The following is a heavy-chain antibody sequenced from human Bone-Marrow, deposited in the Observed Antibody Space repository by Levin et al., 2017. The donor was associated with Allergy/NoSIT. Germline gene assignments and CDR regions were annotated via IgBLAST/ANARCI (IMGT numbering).Heavy chain of an antibody. J-gene: IGHJ1*01. CDR2: MNPNSGNA. CDR1: GYTFTNND. Sequence: ASVKVSCKASGYTFTNNDIHWVRQATGQGLEWMGWMNPNSGNAAYAQKFLGRVSMTRETSITTAYLELSSLRSEDTAVYYCAKGGRGLTDFQYWGQGTLVTVSS. CDR3: AKGGRGLTDFQY. D-gene: IGHD3-16*01. V-gene: IGHV1-8*01.